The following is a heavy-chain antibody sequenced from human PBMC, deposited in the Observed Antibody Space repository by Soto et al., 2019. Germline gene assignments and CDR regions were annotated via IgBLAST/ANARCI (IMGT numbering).Heavy chain of an antibody. CDR2: IYVTGAV. V-gene: IGHV4-31*03. CDR1: GAALNSGNYY. J-gene: IGHJ5*02. D-gene: IGHD2-21*01. Sequence: SETLSLTCIVSGAALNSGNYYWSWIRQVPGKGMEWIGNIYVTGAVDYNPSLRDRITISQDTSERQFSLNLRLVTAADTAVYYCARLRIATNNYKWFDPWGQGTLVTVSS. CDR3: ARLRIATNNYKWFDP.